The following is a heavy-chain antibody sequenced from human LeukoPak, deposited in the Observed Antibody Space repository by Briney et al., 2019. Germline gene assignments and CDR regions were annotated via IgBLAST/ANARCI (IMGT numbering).Heavy chain of an antibody. D-gene: IGHD6-13*01. V-gene: IGHV4-59*12. J-gene: IGHJ5*02. CDR3: ARDPSPDFYSSSWYEGNIWFDP. CDR2: IYYSGSA. Sequence: PSETLSLTCTVSGDSISNYYWSWIRQPPGKGLEWIGYIYYSGSANYNPSLKSRVTISVDTSKNQFSLKLSSVTAADTAVYYCARDPSPDFYSSSWYEGNIWFDPWGQGTLVTVSS. CDR1: GDSISNYY.